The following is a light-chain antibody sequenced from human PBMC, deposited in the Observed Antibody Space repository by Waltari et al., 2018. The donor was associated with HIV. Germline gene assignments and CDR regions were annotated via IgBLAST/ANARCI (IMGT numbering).Light chain of an antibody. V-gene: IGLV2-14*03. CDR2: DVN. Sequence: QSALTQPASVSGSPGQSITISCTGTSSDVGAYNYVSWYQHNPGKAPSLIFYDVNKRASGGYNLFVGATSCDTASLTISVRQAEDEAEYYCSSYTSSHTQVFGSGTKVTVL. CDR3: SSYTSSHTQV. J-gene: IGLJ1*01. CDR1: SSDVGAYNY.